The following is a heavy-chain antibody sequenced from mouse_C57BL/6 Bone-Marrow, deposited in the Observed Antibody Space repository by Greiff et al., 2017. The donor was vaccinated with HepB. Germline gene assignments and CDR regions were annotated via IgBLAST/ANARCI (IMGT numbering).Heavy chain of an antibody. CDR2: IYPGSGST. V-gene: IGHV1-55*01. Sequence: QVQLQQPGAELVKPGASVKMSCKASGYTFTSYWITWVKQRPGQGLEWIGDIYPGSGSTNYNEKFKSKATLTVDTSSSTAYMQLSSLTSEDSAVYYCAREAFYGYDVDYYAMDYWGQGTSVTVSS. CDR1: GYTFTSYW. J-gene: IGHJ4*01. CDR3: AREAFYGYDVDYYAMDY. D-gene: IGHD2-2*01.